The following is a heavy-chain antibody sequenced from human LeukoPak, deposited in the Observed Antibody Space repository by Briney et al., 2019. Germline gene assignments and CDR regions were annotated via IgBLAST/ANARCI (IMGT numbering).Heavy chain of an antibody. V-gene: IGHV4-30-2*01. Sequence: SETLSLTCAVSGGSISSGGYSWSWIRQPPGKGLEWIGYIYHSGSTYYNPSLKSRVTISVDRSKNQFSLKLSSVTAADTAVYYCARVRYDRSGYYFDYWGQGPLVTVSS. CDR2: IYHSGST. CDR3: ARVRYDRSGYYFDY. D-gene: IGHD3-22*01. J-gene: IGHJ4*02. CDR1: GGSISSGGYS.